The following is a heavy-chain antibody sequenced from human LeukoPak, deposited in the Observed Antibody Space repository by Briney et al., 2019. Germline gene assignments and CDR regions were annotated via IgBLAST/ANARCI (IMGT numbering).Heavy chain of an antibody. V-gene: IGHV1-69*13. D-gene: IGHD1-26*01. Sequence: SVKVSCKASGGTFSSYAISWVRQAPGQGLEWMGGIIPIFGTANYAQKFQGRVTVTADESTSTAYMELSSLRSEDTAVYYCARNSGSYYYFDYWGQGTLVTVSS. CDR2: IIPIFGTA. J-gene: IGHJ4*02. CDR3: ARNSGSYYYFDY. CDR1: GGTFSSYA.